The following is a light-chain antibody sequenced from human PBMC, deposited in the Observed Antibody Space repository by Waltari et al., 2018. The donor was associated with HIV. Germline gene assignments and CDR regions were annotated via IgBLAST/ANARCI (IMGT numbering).Light chain of an antibody. CDR2: LNSDGSI. CDR1: FGNNTYA. Sequence: QLVLTQSPSASASLGASVKLTCSLGFGNNTYAIAWHQQQPAKGPRCLMKLNSDGSITKGARIPDRFSGSSSGTELYLTISSLQSEDEADYYCQSWGGGSWVFGGGTKLTVL. J-gene: IGLJ3*02. V-gene: IGLV4-69*01. CDR3: QSWGGGSWV.